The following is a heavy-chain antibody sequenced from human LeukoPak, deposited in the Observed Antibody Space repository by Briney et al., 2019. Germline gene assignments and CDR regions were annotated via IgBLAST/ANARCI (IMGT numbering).Heavy chain of an antibody. J-gene: IGHJ4*02. CDR2: ISSSSSYI. V-gene: IGHV3-21*01. D-gene: IGHD3-10*01. CDR1: GFTFSSYS. CDR3: ARFATYGSGTYAFDY. Sequence: GSLRLSCAASGFTFSSYSMNWVRQVPGKGLEWVSSISSSSSYIYYADSVKGRFTISRGNAKNSLYLQMNSLRAEDTAVYYCARFATYGSGTYAFDYWGQGTLVTVSS.